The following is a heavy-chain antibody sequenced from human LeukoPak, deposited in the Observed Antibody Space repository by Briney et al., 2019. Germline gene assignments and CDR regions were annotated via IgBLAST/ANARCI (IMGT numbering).Heavy chain of an antibody. CDR1: VGSINNNY. Sequence: SETLSLTCSVSVGSINNNYWSWIRQPPGKGLEWIGYVHTNGITHYNPSLESRVTISVGMSKNQFSLKLTSVTAADTAVYYCARSSPVPDYWGQGVLVTVSS. V-gene: IGHV4-59*01. J-gene: IGHJ4*02. CDR2: VHTNGIT. CDR3: ARSSPVPDY.